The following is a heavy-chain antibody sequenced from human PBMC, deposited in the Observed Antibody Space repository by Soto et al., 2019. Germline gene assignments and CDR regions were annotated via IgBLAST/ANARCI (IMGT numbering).Heavy chain of an antibody. J-gene: IGHJ3*02. CDR3: AEDRRISGSFPNDAFDI. CDR2: ISGSGGST. Sequence: GESLKISCAASGFTFSSYAMSWVRQAPGKGLEWVSAISGSGGSTYYADSVKGRFTISRVNSKNTLYLQRNSLRAEDTAVYYCAEDRRISGSFPNDAFDIWGQGTMVTVSS. D-gene: IGHD1-26*01. V-gene: IGHV3-23*01. CDR1: GFTFSSYA.